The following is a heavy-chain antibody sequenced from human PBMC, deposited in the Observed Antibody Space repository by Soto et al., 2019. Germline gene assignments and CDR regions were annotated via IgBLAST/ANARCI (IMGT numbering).Heavy chain of an antibody. CDR3: SSLPDGYTSGLDY. D-gene: IGHD5-12*01. CDR1: GASISSGDYY. CDR2: IYYTGNT. Sequence: QVQLQESGPGLAKPSQTLSLSCTVSGASISSGDYYWSWIRQPPGKGLEWIGYIYYTGNTVFNPSLRSRVSISVDTSKNQFSLKLNPVTAADTAVYYCSSLPDGYTSGLDYWGQGTLVTVSS. J-gene: IGHJ4*02. V-gene: IGHV4-30-4*01.